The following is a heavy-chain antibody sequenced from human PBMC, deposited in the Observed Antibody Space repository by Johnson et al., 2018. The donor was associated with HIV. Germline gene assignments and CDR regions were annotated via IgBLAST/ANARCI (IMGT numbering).Heavy chain of an antibody. V-gene: IGHV3-11*04. Sequence: VQLVESGGGLVKPGGSLRLSCAVSGFTFSDYYMSWIRQAPGKGLDWVSYISSSGSTIDYGDSVKGRVTISRDNSKNTLYLQMNSLRAEDTAVYYCAKDPTYDSIGYYGDAFDIWGQGTMVTVSS. CDR2: ISSSGSTI. J-gene: IGHJ3*02. CDR1: GFTFSDYY. CDR3: AKDPTYDSIGYYGDAFDI. D-gene: IGHD3-22*01.